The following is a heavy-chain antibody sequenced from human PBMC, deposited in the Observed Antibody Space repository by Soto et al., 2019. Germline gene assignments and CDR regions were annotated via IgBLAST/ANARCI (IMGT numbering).Heavy chain of an antibody. CDR3: ARVAGSQDYYYGTDV. CDR2: ISAYNGNT. Sequence: VASVKVSCKASGYTFTSYGISWVRQAPGQGLEWMGWISAYNGNTNYAQKLQGRVTMTTDTSTSTAYMELRSLRSDDTAVYYCARVAGSQDYYYGTDVWGQGTTATVS. D-gene: IGHD6-13*01. CDR1: GYTFTSYG. V-gene: IGHV1-18*01. J-gene: IGHJ6*02.